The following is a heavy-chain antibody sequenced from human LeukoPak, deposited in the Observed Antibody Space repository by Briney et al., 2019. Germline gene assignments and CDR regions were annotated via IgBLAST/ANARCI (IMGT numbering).Heavy chain of an antibody. V-gene: IGHV3-23*01. J-gene: IGHJ4*02. CDR2: ISANGGGT. CDR1: GFTFSSYA. CDR3: AKFTSPSYSDKGGFDY. D-gene: IGHD4-11*01. Sequence: GGSLRLSCAASGFTFSSYAMTWVRQAPGQGLEWISAISANGGGTYYADSVKGRFTISRDNSRNALYLQIKNLRAEDTAVYYCAKFTSPSYSDKGGFDYWGQGTLVTVSS.